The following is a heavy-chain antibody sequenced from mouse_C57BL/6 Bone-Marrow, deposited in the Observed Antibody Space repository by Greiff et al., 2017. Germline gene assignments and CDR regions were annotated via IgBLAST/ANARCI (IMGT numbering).Heavy chain of an antibody. CDR3: ARKIPTVVAHWYFDV. D-gene: IGHD1-1*01. V-gene: IGHV14-3*01. CDR1: GFNIKNTY. CDR2: IDPANGNT. Sequence: EVQLQQSVAELVRPGASVKLSCTASGFNIKNTYMHWVKQRPEQGLEWIGRIDPANGNTKYAPKFQGKATITADTSSNTAYLQLSSLSSEDTAIYYCARKIPTVVAHWYFDVWGTGTTVTVAS. J-gene: IGHJ1*03.